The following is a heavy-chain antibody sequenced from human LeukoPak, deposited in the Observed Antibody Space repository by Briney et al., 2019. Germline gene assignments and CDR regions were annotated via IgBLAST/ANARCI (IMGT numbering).Heavy chain of an antibody. Sequence: GGSLRLSCAASGFTFSSYAMSWVRQAPGKGLEWVSVIYSGGSTYYADSVKGRFTISRDNSRNTLYLQMNSLRAEDTAVYYCTRVVYSSGYSQGFDVWGQGTMVTVSS. D-gene: IGHD3-22*01. J-gene: IGHJ3*01. CDR2: IYSGGST. CDR3: TRVVYSSGYSQGFDV. CDR1: GFTFSSYA. V-gene: IGHV3-66*01.